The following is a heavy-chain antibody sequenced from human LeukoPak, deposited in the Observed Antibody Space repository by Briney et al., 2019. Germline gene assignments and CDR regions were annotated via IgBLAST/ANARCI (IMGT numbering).Heavy chain of an antibody. CDR3: ARLSGRAIFGGKVDY. V-gene: IGHV4-39*01. D-gene: IGHD3-3*01. J-gene: IGHJ4*02. CDR2: IYYSGGT. Sequence: SETLSLTCTVSGGSISSSSYYWGWIRQPPGKGLEWIGSIYYSGGTYYNPSLKSRVTISVDTSKNQFSLKLSSVTAADTAVYYCARLSGRAIFGGKVDYWGQGTLVTVSS. CDR1: GGSISSSSYY.